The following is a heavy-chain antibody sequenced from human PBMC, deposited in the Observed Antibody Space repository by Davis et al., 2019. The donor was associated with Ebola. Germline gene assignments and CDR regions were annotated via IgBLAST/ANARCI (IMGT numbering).Heavy chain of an antibody. CDR1: GGSFSGYY. CDR3: ARDTENYYYDSSGYYALRYFDY. V-gene: IGHV4-34*01. J-gene: IGHJ4*02. CDR2: INHSGST. D-gene: IGHD3-22*01. Sequence: MPSETLSLTCAVYGGSFSGYYWSWIRQPPGKGLEWIGEINHSGSTNYNPSLKSRVTISVDTSKNQFSLKLSSVTAADTAVYYCARDTENYYYDSSGYYALRYFDYWGQGTLVTVSS.